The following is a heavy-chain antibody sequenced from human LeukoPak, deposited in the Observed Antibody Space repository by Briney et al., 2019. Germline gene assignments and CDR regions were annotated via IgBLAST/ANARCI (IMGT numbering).Heavy chain of an antibody. CDR1: GFTFSDYY. Sequence: GGSLRLSCAASGFTFSDYYMSWIRQAPGKGLEWVSYISSSGSTIYYADSVKGRFTISRDNAKNSLYLQMNSLRAEDTAVYYCARDLGGYCSSTSCYTYYGMDVWGQGTTVTVSS. D-gene: IGHD2-2*02. CDR3: ARDLGGYCSSTSCYTYYGMDV. J-gene: IGHJ6*02. V-gene: IGHV3-11*04. CDR2: ISSSGSTI.